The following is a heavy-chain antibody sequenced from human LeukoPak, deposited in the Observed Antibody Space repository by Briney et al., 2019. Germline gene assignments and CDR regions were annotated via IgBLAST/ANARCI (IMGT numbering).Heavy chain of an antibody. CDR1: GGSISSYY. CDR2: VYYSGST. J-gene: IGHJ6*03. V-gene: IGHV4-59*01. D-gene: IGHD3-22*01. Sequence: SETLSLTCTVSGGSISSYYWSWIRQSPEKGLEWIGYVYYSGSTNYNPSLEGRVIISVDTSKNQFSLKLIPVTAADTAVYYCVRSVGYYYDSSGDRFYDYYFYMDVWGKGTSVIVSS. CDR3: VRSVGYYYDSSGDRFYDYYFYMDV.